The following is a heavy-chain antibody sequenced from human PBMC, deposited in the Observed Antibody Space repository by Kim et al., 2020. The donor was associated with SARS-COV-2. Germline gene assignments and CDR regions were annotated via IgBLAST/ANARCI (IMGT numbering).Heavy chain of an antibody. V-gene: IGHV1-3*01. CDR3: ARMSVATYYYYGMDV. CDR2: INAGNGNT. D-gene: IGHD6-19*01. CDR1: GYTFTSYA. Sequence: ASVKVSCKASGYTFTSYAMHWVRQAPGQRLEWMGWINAGNGNTKYSQKFQGRVTITRDTSASTAYMELSSLRSEDTAVYYCARMSVATYYYYGMDVWGQGTTVTVSS. J-gene: IGHJ6*02.